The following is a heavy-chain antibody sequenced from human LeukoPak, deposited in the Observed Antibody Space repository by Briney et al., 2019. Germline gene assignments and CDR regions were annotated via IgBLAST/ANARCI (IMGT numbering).Heavy chain of an antibody. CDR3: ARDSNYYGSGSYFDP. Sequence: PGGSLRLSCAASGFTFSSYEMNWVRQPPGKGLEWVSYISSSGTIIYYADSVKGRFTISRDNANNSVSLQMNSLTAEDTAVYYCARDSNYYGSGSYFDPWGQGTLVTVSS. CDR2: ISSSGTII. CDR1: GFTFSSYE. V-gene: IGHV3-48*03. D-gene: IGHD3-10*01. J-gene: IGHJ5*02.